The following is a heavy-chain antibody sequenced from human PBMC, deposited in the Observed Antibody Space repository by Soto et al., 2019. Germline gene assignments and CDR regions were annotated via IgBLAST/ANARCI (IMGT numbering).Heavy chain of an antibody. D-gene: IGHD4-17*01. J-gene: IGHJ4*02. Sequence: EVRLVESGGGLVQPGGSLRLPWAASGVTLGNNSMTWGRQAPGKGLEWVPVTYSGGETPYPDSVKGRFTMSRDSTKNTVYLQMDSLRAEDTAVYFCARNVPVTALGYWGQGSLVTVSS. CDR1: GVTLGNNS. CDR3: ARNVPVTALGY. CDR2: TYSGGET. V-gene: IGHV3-66*01.